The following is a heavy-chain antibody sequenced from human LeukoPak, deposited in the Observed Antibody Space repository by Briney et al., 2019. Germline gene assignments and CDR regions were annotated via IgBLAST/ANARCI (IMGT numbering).Heavy chain of an antibody. CDR3: ARTTYYYDSSGYRFDP. J-gene: IGHJ5*02. Sequence: ASVKVSCKASGYTFTSYAMNWVRQAPGQGLEWMGWINTNTGNPTYAQGFTGRFVFSLDTSVSTAYLQISSLKAEDTAVYYCARTTYYYDSSGYRFDPWGQGILVTVSS. D-gene: IGHD3-22*01. CDR1: GYTFTSYA. V-gene: IGHV7-4-1*02. CDR2: INTNTGNP.